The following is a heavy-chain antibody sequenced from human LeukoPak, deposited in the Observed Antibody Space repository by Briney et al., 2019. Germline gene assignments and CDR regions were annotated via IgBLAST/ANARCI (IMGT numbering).Heavy chain of an antibody. V-gene: IGHV4-59*01. J-gene: IGHJ4*02. Sequence: SETLSLTCTVSGGSISIYYWSWVRQPPGKGLEWIGYIYNSGSTYYNPSLKSRVTISVDTSKNQFSLRLSSVTAADAAVYYCVRDRELNYWGQGTLVTVSS. D-gene: IGHD1-26*01. CDR1: GGSISIYY. CDR2: IYNSGST. CDR3: VRDRELNY.